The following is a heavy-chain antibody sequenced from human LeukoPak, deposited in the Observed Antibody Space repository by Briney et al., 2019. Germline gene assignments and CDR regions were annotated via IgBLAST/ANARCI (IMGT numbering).Heavy chain of an antibody. Sequence: GGSLRLSCAASGFTLNNYVMTWVRQAPGKGLEWVSSISSNSRHIYYADSMRGRFTISRDNAKNSLYLQMNSLKPEDTAVYYCARVAEAAAFDSWGQGTLVTVSS. CDR1: GFTLNNYV. CDR2: ISSNSRHI. CDR3: ARVAEAAAFDS. D-gene: IGHD6-13*01. V-gene: IGHV3-21*06. J-gene: IGHJ4*02.